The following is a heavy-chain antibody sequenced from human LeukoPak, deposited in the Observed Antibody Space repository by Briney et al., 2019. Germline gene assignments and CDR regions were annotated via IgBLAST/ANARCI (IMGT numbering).Heavy chain of an antibody. Sequence: ASVKVSCKASGYTFTSYAMNWVRQAPGQGLEWMGWINTNTRNPTYAQGFTGRFVFSLDTSVSTAYLQISSLKAEDTAVYYCARDSGGQQLVNGWWFDPWGQGTLVTVSS. J-gene: IGHJ5*02. V-gene: IGHV7-4-1*02. D-gene: IGHD6-13*01. CDR2: INTNTRNP. CDR1: GYTFTSYA. CDR3: ARDSGGQQLVNGWWFDP.